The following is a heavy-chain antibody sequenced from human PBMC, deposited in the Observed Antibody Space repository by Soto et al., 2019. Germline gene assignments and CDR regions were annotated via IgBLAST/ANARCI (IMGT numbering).Heavy chain of an antibody. CDR2: ISVNNGNT. CDR3: ARDPYSRGWFDY. J-gene: IGHJ4*02. CDR1: GYTFTSYG. D-gene: IGHD6-19*01. V-gene: IGHV1-18*04. Sequence: QVQLAQSGAEVKKPGASVKVSCKASGYTFTSYGISWVRQAPGQGLEWMGWISVNNGNTSYAQKLQGRVTMTTDTSTSTAYMELRSLRSDDTAVYYCARDPYSRGWFDYWGQGTLVTVSS.